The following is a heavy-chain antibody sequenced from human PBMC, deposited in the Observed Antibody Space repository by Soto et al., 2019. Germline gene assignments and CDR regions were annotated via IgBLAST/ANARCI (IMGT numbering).Heavy chain of an antibody. D-gene: IGHD2-2*01. CDR1: GGSFSGYY. Sequence: SETLSLTCAVYGGSFSGYYWSWIRQPPGKGLEWIGEINHSGSTNYNPSLKSRVTISVDTSRNQFSLKLSSVTAADTAVYYCARGRIVVVPAATPFDYWGQGTLVTVS. V-gene: IGHV4-34*01. CDR2: INHSGST. CDR3: ARGRIVVVPAATPFDY. J-gene: IGHJ4*02.